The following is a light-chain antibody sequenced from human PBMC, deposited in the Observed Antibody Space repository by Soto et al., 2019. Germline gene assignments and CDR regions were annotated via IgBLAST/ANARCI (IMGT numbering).Light chain of an antibody. J-gene: IGKJ1*01. CDR1: QYISTY. Sequence: DSQMTPSPASLSAAVGDSLTINCRASQYISTYLNWYQQKPGKAXXRLIYVASNLQSGVRSRFSGRRSGTEFTLTISRLQPEDIATYYCQERYSTSFGQGTNVHIK. CDR3: QERYSTS. V-gene: IGKV1-39*01. CDR2: VAS.